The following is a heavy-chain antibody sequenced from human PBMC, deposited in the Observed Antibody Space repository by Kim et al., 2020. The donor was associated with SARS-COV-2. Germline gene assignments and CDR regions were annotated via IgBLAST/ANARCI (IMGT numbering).Heavy chain of an antibody. D-gene: IGHD2-2*01. CDR3: ARVVYCTSTSCNQGPGYYGMDV. J-gene: IGHJ6*02. CDR1: GGSFSDSY. Sequence: SETLSLTCAVTGGSFSDSYWTWIRQPPGKGLEWLGEINQSGHTNDNPSLKSRVTMSVDTSKNQFCLTLRSVTAADRAVYYCARVVYCTSTSCNQGPGYYGMDVWGQGTTVTVFS. CDR2: INQSGHT. V-gene: IGHV4-34*01.